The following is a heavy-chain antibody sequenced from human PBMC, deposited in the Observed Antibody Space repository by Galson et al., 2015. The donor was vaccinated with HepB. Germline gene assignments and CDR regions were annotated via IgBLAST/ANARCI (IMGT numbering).Heavy chain of an antibody. V-gene: IGHV1-2*06. D-gene: IGHD3-10*01. J-gene: IGHJ5*02. CDR3: ARDSSRAYGSRSYSGVWFDP. Sequence: SVKVSCKASGYTFIGQYMHWVRQAPGQGLEWVGRINPNSGGTNYAQKFQGRVTMTRETSISTAYMELSRLRSDDTAVYLCARDSSRAYGSRSYSGVWFDPWGQGTLVTVSS. CDR1: GYTFIGQY. CDR2: INPNSGGT.